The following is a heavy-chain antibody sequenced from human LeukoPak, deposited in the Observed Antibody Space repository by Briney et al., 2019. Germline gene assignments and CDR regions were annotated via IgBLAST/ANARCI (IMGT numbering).Heavy chain of an antibody. D-gene: IGHD2-2*02. CDR1: GYTFTSYG. V-gene: IGHV1-18*01. Sequence: ASVKVSCKASGYTFTSYGISWVRQAPGQGLEWMGWISAYNGNTNYAQKLQGRVTMTTDTSTSTAYMELRSLRSDDTAVYYCARGGVYCSSTSCYTNWFDPWGQGTLVTVSS. CDR2: ISAYNGNT. J-gene: IGHJ5*02. CDR3: ARGGVYCSSTSCYTNWFDP.